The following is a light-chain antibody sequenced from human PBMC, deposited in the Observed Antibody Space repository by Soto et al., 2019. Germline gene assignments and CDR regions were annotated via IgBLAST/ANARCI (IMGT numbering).Light chain of an antibody. CDR3: NSCTTSNTFV. CDR2: EVI. J-gene: IGLJ1*01. V-gene: IGLV2-14*03. CDR1: SSDIGAHNF. Sequence: QSALTPPASVSGTPGQAITVSCSGTSSDIGAHNFVSWYQQHPGKAPKLIIYEVINRPSGVSDRFSGSKSGNTASLTISGLQSEDEADYYCNSCTTSNTFVFGSGTKVTVL.